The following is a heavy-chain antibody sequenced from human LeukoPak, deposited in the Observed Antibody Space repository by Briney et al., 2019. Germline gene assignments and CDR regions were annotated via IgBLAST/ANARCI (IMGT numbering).Heavy chain of an antibody. Sequence: SETLSLTCTVSGGSMISYYWSWIRQSPGKGLEWIGYVYYSGSTNYNPSLESRVTIFADTPRNQFSLRLTSVTAADTAVYYCARGRVGELLWFGELTPNYYYYYMDVWGKGTTVTVSS. CDR2: VYYSGST. J-gene: IGHJ6*03. CDR1: GGSMISYY. V-gene: IGHV4-59*01. CDR3: ARGRVGELLWFGELTPNYYYYYMDV. D-gene: IGHD3-10*01.